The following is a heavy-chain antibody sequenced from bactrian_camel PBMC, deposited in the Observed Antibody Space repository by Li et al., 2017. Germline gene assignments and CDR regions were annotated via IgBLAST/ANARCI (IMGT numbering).Heavy chain of an antibody. J-gene: IGHJ4*01. Sequence: QLVESGGGSVEAGGSLTLSCAASGYDYTLDAMGWFRQAPGKQREAVAALDSDGSTNYDLSVRGRFTISRDVAKNTLYLEMNSLKPEDTAMYYCAVDDVPNLPIWGSGTFVTYWGQGTQVTVS. D-gene: IGHD2*01. V-gene: IGHV3S53*01. CDR1: GYDYTLDA. CDR2: LDSDGST. CDR3: AVDDVPNLPIWGSGTFVTY.